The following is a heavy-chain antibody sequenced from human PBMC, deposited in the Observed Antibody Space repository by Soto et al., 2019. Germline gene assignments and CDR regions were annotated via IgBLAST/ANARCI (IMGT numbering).Heavy chain of an antibody. J-gene: IGHJ5*02. D-gene: IGHD3-22*01. CDR2: IYTSGST. CDR3: AREYYDSSGYEFDP. CDR1: GGSISSYY. V-gene: IGHV4-4*07. Sequence: PSETPSLTCTVSGGSISSYYWSWIRQPAGKGLEWIGRIYTSGSTNYNPSLKSRVTMSVDTSKNQFSLKLSSVTAADTAVYYCAREYYDSSGYEFDPWGQGTLGIVSA.